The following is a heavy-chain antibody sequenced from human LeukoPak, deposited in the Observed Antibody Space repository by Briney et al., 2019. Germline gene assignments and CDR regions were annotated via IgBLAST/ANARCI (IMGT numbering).Heavy chain of an antibody. D-gene: IGHD6-13*01. CDR1: GFTFSSYA. J-gene: IGHJ4*02. CDR3: AREGALAAAGSLLDY. Sequence: GGSLRLSCAASGFTFSSYAMSWVRQAPGKGLEWVSAISSSGSSIYYADSVKGRFTISRDNAKNSLYLQMNSLRAEDTAVYYCAREGALAAAGSLLDYWGQGTLVTVSS. CDR2: ISSSGSSI. V-gene: IGHV3-21*01.